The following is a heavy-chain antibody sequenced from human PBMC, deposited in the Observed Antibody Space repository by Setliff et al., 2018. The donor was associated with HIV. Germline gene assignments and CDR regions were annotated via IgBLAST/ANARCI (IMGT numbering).Heavy chain of an antibody. D-gene: IGHD6-25*01. CDR2: ISSRGSVI. Sequence: GGSLRLSCAASGFTFGDYYMTWIRQAPKKGLECVSYISSRGSVIQYADSVRGRFTISRDNTKNLLYLEMNSLRAEDTAVYYCAGSRGYFVKAVWGQGTLVTVSS. J-gene: IGHJ4*02. V-gene: IGHV3-11*04. CDR3: AGSRGYFVKAV. CDR1: GFTFGDYY.